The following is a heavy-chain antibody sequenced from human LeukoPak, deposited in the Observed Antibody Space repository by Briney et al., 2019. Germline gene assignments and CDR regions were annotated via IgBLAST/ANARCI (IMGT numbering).Heavy chain of an antibody. J-gene: IGHJ4*02. CDR2: VYYTGST. V-gene: IGHV4-39*01. D-gene: IGHD6-13*01. CDR3: ARGSYISSTWYYFDY. CDR1: GGSISSGSYH. Sequence: SETLSLTCTVSGGSISSGSYHWGWIRQPPGKGLEWIGNVYYTGSTYYNPSLKSRVTITFKNQFSLKLISVTAADTAVYYCARGSYISSTWYYFDYWGQGTLVTVSS.